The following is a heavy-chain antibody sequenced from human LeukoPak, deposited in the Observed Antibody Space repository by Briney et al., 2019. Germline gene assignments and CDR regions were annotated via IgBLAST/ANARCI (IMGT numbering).Heavy chain of an antibody. Sequence: GGSLRLSCAASGLTFSSYNMNWVRQAPGKGLEWVSSISSSSSYIYYADSVKGRFTISRDNAKNSLYLQMNSLRAEDTAVYYCARDGGGWFDPWGQGTLVTVSP. CDR1: GLTFSSYN. J-gene: IGHJ5*02. V-gene: IGHV3-21*01. D-gene: IGHD3-16*01. CDR3: ARDGGGWFDP. CDR2: ISSSSSYI.